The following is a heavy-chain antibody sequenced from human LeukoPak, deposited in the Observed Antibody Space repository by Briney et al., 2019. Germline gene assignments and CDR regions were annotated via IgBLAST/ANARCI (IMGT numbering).Heavy chain of an antibody. D-gene: IGHD6-6*01. V-gene: IGHV3-21*06. CDR2: ISSGSNYI. CDR3: ARDKAQDSVYYGMDV. Sequence: GGSLRLSCAASGFTFSSYWMSWVRQAPGKGLEWVSSISSGSNYIYYADSVKGRFTISRDNARTSLYLQMNSLRAEDTAVYYCARDKAQDSVYYGMDVWGQGTTVTVSS. CDR1: GFTFSSYW. J-gene: IGHJ6*02.